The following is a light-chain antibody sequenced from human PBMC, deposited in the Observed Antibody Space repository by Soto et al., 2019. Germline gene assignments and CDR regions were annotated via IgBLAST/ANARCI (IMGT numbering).Light chain of an antibody. J-gene: IGLJ3*02. CDR1: SSDIGAYNY. CDR3: CSYAGDYTWV. Sequence: QSALTQPRSVSGSPGQSVTISCTGPSSDIGAYNYVSWYHQHPGKAPKLMIYDVSERPSGVPDRFSGSKSANTASLTISGLQADDEADYYCCSYAGDYTWVFGGGTKLTV. V-gene: IGLV2-11*01. CDR2: DVS.